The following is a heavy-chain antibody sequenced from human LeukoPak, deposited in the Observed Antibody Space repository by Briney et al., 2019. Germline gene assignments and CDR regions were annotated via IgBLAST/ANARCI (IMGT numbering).Heavy chain of an antibody. CDR1: GGTFSSYD. D-gene: IGHD6-6*01. V-gene: IGHV1-69*06. CDR3: ARGGRSSSSLNFDF. CDR2: IIPMLGTP. J-gene: IGHJ4*02. Sequence: SVKVSCKASGGTFSSYDISWVRQAPGQGLEWMGGIIPMLGTPIYAQKFQGRVTITADKSTSTAYMDLSSLRSEDTAVYYCARGGRSSSSLNFDFWGQGTLVTVSS.